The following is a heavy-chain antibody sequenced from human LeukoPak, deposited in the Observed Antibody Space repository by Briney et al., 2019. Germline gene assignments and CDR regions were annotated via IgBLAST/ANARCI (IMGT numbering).Heavy chain of an antibody. D-gene: IGHD4-11*01. CDR2: INPNSGET. CDR1: GYTFTDYY. CDR3: ARDRDYSNTERGSDC. Sequence: SVNVSCKTSGYTFTDYYIHWVRQAPGQGREWMGWINPNSGETNSAQKFQGRVTMTGDTSISTAYMELRRVTSDDTAVYYCARDRDYSNTERGSDCWGQGTLVTVSS. J-gene: IGHJ4*02. V-gene: IGHV1-2*02.